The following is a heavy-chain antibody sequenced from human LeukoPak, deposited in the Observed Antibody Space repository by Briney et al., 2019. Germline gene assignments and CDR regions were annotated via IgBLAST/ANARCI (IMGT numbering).Heavy chain of an antibody. V-gene: IGHV4-59*12. CDR1: GGSISSYY. D-gene: IGHD2-15*01. CDR2: FYYSGST. CDR3: ASVSGYCSGGSCYRGPFFYGMDV. Sequence: SETLSRTCSVSGGSISSYYWRWIRQPPGKGLEWIGDFYYSGSTNYNPSLKSRVTISVDTSKNQFSLKLSSVTAADTAVYYCASVSGYCSGGSCYRGPFFYGMDVWGQGTTVTVSS. J-gene: IGHJ6*02.